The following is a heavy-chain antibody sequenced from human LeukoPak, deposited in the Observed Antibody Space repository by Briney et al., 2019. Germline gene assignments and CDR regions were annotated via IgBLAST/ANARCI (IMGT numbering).Heavy chain of an antibody. CDR2: ISGYNGNT. D-gene: IGHD1-26*01. CDR1: GYTFTGYY. CDR3: ARSGRGTYYYFDL. Sequence: ASVKVSCKASGYTFTGYYMHWVRQAPGQGLEWMGWISGYNGNTNYAQKFQGRVSMTADTSTSTAYMELRSLRSDDTAVYYCARSGRGTYYYFDLWGQGTLVIVSS. J-gene: IGHJ4*02. V-gene: IGHV1-18*04.